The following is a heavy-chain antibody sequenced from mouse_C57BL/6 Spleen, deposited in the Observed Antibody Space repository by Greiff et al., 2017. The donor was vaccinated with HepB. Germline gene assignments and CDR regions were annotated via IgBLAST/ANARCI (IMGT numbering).Heavy chain of an antibody. CDR1: GFNITDYY. CDR3: TTGGTTGYFDV. V-gene: IGHV14-1*01. D-gene: IGHD1-1*01. CDR2: IVPEDGDT. J-gene: IGHJ1*03. Sequence: EVQWVESGAELVRPGASVKLSCTASGFNITDYYMHWVKQRPEQGLEWIGRIVPEDGDTEYAPKFQGKATMTADTSSNTSYLQLSSLTSEDTAVYYCTTGGTTGYFDVWGTGTTVTVDS.